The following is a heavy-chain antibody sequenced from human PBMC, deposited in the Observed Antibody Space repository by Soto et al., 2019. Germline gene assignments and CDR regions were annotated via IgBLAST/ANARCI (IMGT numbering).Heavy chain of an antibody. CDR2: IYPGDSDT. J-gene: IGHJ4*02. Sequence: GESLKISCKGSGYSFTSYWIGWVRQMPGKGLEWMGIIYPGDSDTRYSPSFQGQVTISADKSISTAYLQWSSLRSDDTAVYYCARDDCISTSCYVSYWGQGTLVTVSS. D-gene: IGHD2-2*01. CDR1: GYSFTSYW. CDR3: ARDDCISTSCYVSY. V-gene: IGHV5-51*01.